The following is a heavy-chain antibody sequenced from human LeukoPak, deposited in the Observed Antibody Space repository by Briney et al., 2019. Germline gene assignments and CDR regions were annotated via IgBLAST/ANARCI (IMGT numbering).Heavy chain of an antibody. CDR3: AKGDTYYYDSSGYPGAPFDY. Sequence: PGGSLRLSCAASGFTFINFGMHWVRQAPGKGLEWVAFIRYDGSNKYYADSVKGRFTISRDNSKNTLYLQMNSLRAEDTAVYYCAKGDTYYYDSSGYPGAPFDYWGQGTLVTVSS. D-gene: IGHD3-22*01. CDR2: IRYDGSNK. J-gene: IGHJ4*02. CDR1: GFTFINFG. V-gene: IGHV3-30*02.